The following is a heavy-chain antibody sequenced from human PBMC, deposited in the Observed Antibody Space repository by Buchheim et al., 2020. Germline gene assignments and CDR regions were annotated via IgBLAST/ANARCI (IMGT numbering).Heavy chain of an antibody. CDR3: ARVDYRKYGMDV. Sequence: QVQLQQWGAGLLKPSETLSLTCAVYGGSFSGYYWSWIRQPPGKGLEWIGELNHSGSTNYNPSLKSRVTISVDTSKNQFYLKLSSVTAADTAVYYCARVDYRKYGMDVWGQGTT. CDR2: LNHSGST. J-gene: IGHJ6*02. V-gene: IGHV4-34*01. D-gene: IGHD4-11*01. CDR1: GGSFSGYY.